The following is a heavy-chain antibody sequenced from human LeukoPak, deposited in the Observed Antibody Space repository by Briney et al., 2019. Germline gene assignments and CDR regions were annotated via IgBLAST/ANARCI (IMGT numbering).Heavy chain of an antibody. J-gene: IGHJ2*01. V-gene: IGHV4-30-2*01. D-gene: IGHD7-27*01. CDR1: GGSISSGGYY. CDR3: ARVLRLGIGLRYWYFDL. Sequence: SETLSLTCTVSGGSISSGGYYWSWIRQPPGKGLEWIGYIYHSGSTYYNASLKSRVTISVDRSKNQFSLKVNSVTAADTAVYYCARVLRLGIGLRYWYFDLWGRGTLVTVSS. CDR2: IYHSGST.